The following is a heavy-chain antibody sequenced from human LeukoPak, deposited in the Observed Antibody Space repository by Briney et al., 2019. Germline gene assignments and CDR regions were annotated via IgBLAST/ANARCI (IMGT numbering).Heavy chain of an antibody. CDR2: ISSSGSTI. J-gene: IGHJ4*02. Sequence: LSLTCTVSGGSISSSSYYWGWVRQAPGKGLEWVSYISSSGSTIYYADSVKGRFTISRDNAKNSLYLQMNSLRAEDTAVYYCARAYTAMVHFDYWGQGTLVTVSS. CDR3: ARAYTAMVHFDY. D-gene: IGHD5-18*01. V-gene: IGHV3-11*04. CDR1: GGSISSSSYY.